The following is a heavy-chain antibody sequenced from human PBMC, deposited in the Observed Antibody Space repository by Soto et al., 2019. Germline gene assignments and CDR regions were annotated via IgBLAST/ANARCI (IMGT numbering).Heavy chain of an antibody. V-gene: IGHV3-74*01. CDR2: ISGVGSIT. Sequence: GGSLRLSCAASGLTFSKYWVHWVRQAPWKGPVWVARISGVGSITDYADSVKGRFTVSRDNAKNTVYLQMSSLRAEDTAVYYCATLIPPEAPWGQGTMVTVAS. CDR1: GLTFSKYW. J-gene: IGHJ5*02. D-gene: IGHD2-2*02. CDR3: ATLIPPEAP.